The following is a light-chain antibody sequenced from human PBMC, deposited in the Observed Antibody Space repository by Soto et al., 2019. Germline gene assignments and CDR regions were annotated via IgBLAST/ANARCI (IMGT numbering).Light chain of an antibody. Sequence: DIVMTQSPDSLAVSPGERATINCKSSQSVLYSPNNKNYLAWYQQRPGQSPKLLIYWASTRESGVPDRFSGSGSGTDFTLTIDSLQAEDVAVYYCQQYYSNPRTFGQGTKVDIK. J-gene: IGKJ1*01. V-gene: IGKV4-1*01. CDR1: QSVLYSPNNKNY. CDR2: WAS. CDR3: QQYYSNPRT.